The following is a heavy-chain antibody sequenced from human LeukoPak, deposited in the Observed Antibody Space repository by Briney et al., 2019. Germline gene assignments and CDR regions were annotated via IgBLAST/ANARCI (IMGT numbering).Heavy chain of an antibody. D-gene: IGHD5-12*01. Sequence: PGRSLRLSCAASGFTFDDYAMHWVRQAPGKGLEWVSGISWNSGSIGYADSVKGRFTISRDNAKNSLYLQMNSLRAEDTAVYYCAREDSGYDFQFDYWGQGTLVTVSS. CDR2: ISWNSGSI. CDR1: GFTFDDYA. J-gene: IGHJ4*02. CDR3: AREDSGYDFQFDY. V-gene: IGHV3-9*01.